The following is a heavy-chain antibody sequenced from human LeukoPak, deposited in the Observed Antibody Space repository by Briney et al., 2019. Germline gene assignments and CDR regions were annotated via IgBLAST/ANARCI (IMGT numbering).Heavy chain of an antibody. J-gene: IGHJ4*02. CDR3: AREPGIAAAGFDY. Sequence: GASVKVSCKASGGTFSSYAISWVRQAPGQGLEWMGRIIPILGIANYAQKFQGRVTITADKSTSTAYMELSSLRSEDTAVYYCAREPGIAAAGFDYWGQGTLVTVSS. CDR1: GGTFSSYA. CDR2: IIPILGIA. D-gene: IGHD6-13*01. V-gene: IGHV1-69*04.